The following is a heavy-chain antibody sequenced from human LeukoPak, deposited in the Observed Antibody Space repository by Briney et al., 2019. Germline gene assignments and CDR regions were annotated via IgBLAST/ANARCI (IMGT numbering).Heavy chain of an antibody. J-gene: IGHJ5*02. D-gene: IGHD3-10*01. CDR1: GYTFTSHD. CDR3: ARAMVRRNWFDP. Sequence: GASVKVSCKASGYTFTSHDIDWMRQAAGQGLEWMGWMNPNSGNTGYAQKFQGRVTMTRDTSISTAYMELSSLTSEDTAVYYCARAMVRRNWFDPWGQGTLVTVSS. V-gene: IGHV1-8*01. CDR2: MNPNSGNT.